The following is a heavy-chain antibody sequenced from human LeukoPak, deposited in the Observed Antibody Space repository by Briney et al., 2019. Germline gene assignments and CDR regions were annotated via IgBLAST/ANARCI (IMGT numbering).Heavy chain of an antibody. D-gene: IGHD3-3*01. CDR3: ARGGRFLEWLKSPFDP. CDR2: INHSGST. V-gene: IGHV4-34*01. Sequence: SETLSLTCAVYGGALSGYYWSWIRKPTGKGLEWIGEINHSGSTNYCPYLKSRVTISVDTSKNQFSLKLSSVTAADTAVYYCARGGRFLEWLKSPFDPWGQGTLVTVSS. J-gene: IGHJ5*02. CDR1: GGALSGYY.